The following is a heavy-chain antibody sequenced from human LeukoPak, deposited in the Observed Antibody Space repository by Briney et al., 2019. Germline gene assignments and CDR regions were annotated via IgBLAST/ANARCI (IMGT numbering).Heavy chain of an antibody. Sequence: SETLSLTCAVYGGSFSGYYWSWIRQPPGKGLEWIGEINHSGSTNYNPSLKSRVTISVDTSKNQFSLKLSSVAAADTAVYYCARTVPVLLWFGESFDYWGQGTLVTVSS. V-gene: IGHV4-34*01. D-gene: IGHD3-10*01. J-gene: IGHJ4*02. CDR1: GGSFSGYY. CDR2: INHSGST. CDR3: ARTVPVLLWFGESFDY.